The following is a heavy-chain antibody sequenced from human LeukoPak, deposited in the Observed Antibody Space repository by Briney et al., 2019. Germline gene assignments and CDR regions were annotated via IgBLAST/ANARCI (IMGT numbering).Heavy chain of an antibody. D-gene: IGHD1-14*01. CDR2: IYYSGST. CDR1: GGSINSGSHY. Sequence: SETLSLTCTVSGGSINSGSHYWGWIRQSPGKGLEWIGTIYYSGSTYYNPSLKSRLTISEDTSKNQLSLKLSSVTAADTAVYYCARHSVPVFPDYYYYMDVWGKGTTVTISS. CDR3: ARHSVPVFPDYYYYMDV. J-gene: IGHJ6*03. V-gene: IGHV4-39*01.